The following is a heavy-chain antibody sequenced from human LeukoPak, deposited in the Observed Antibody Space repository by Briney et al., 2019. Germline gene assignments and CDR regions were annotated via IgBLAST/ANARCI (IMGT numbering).Heavy chain of an antibody. D-gene: IGHD2-2*01. CDR1: GGSISSSSYY. CDR3: ARIYCSSTSCNGEGFDP. Sequence: SETLSLTCTVSGGSISSSSYYWGWIRQPPGKGLEWIGSIYYSGSTHYNPSLKSRVTISVDTSKNQFSLKLSSVTAADTAVYYCARIYCSSTSCNGEGFDPWGQGTLVTVSS. J-gene: IGHJ5*02. V-gene: IGHV4-39*01. CDR2: IYYSGST.